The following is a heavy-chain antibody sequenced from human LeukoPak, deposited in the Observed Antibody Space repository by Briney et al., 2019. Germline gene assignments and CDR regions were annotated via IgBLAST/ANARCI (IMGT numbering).Heavy chain of an antibody. CDR1: GGSISSYY. D-gene: IGHD3-22*01. V-gene: IGHV4-4*07. Sequence: PSETLSLTCTVSGGSISSYYWSWIRQPAGKGLEWIGRIYTRGSTNYNPSLKSRVTMSVDTTKHQFSLKLRSVTAADPAVYYCAREFRYDSRGYWPDWGQGTLVTVSS. CDR2: IYTRGST. CDR3: AREFRYDSRGYWPD. J-gene: IGHJ4*02.